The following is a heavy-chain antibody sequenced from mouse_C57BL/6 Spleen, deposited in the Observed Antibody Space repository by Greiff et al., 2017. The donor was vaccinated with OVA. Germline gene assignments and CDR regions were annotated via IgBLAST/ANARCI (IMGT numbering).Heavy chain of an antibody. J-gene: IGHJ4*01. D-gene: IGHD2-2*01. CDR3: ARSGGYDGYYYAMGY. CDR1: GYSFTSYY. Sequence: QVQLQQSGPELVKPGASVKISCKASGYSFTSYYIHWVKQRPGQGLEWIGWIYPGSGNTKYNEKFKGKATLTAETSSSTAYRQLSSLTSEDSAVYNCARSGGYDGYYYAMGYWGQGTSVTVSS. CDR2: IYPGSGNT. V-gene: IGHV1-66*01.